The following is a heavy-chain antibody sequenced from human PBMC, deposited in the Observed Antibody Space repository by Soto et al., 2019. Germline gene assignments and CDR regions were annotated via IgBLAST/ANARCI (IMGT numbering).Heavy chain of an antibody. V-gene: IGHV3-23*01. J-gene: IGHJ4*02. D-gene: IGHD1-26*01. CDR3: AKGQYSGVAGGLDY. CDR2: ISGSGGST. Sequence: EVHLLESGGGLVQPGGSLRLSCAASGLTFKSYAMSWVRQAPGKGLEWVSGISGSGGSTDYADSVKGQFTISRDNSKNTLYLQMNSLRVEDTALYYCAKGQYSGVAGGLDYWGQGTLVTVSS. CDR1: GLTFKSYA.